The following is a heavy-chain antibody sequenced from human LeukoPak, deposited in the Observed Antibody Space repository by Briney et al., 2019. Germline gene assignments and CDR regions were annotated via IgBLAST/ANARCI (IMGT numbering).Heavy chain of an antibody. J-gene: IGHJ4*02. CDR2: IYSGGST. CDR3: ARVGYGDYLYFDY. V-gene: IGHV3-66*01. Sequence: PGGFLRLSCAASGFTVSSNYMSRVRQAPGKGLEWVSVIYSGGSTYYADSVKGRFTISRDNSKNTLYLQMNSLRAEDTAVYYCARVGYGDYLYFDYWGQGTLVTVSS. D-gene: IGHD4-17*01. CDR1: GFTVSSNY.